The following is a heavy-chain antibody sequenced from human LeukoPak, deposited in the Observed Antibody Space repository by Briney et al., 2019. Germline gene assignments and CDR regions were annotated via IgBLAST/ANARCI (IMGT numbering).Heavy chain of an antibody. CDR1: GFIFDDYI. J-gene: IGHJ3*02. CDR3: AKARGLIGGAFDI. V-gene: IGHV3-43*01. CDR2: ISWDGDTT. D-gene: IGHD3-22*01. Sequence: GGSLRLSCAASGFIFDDYIMHWVRQAPGKGLEWVSLISWDGDTTYYADSVKGRFTISRDNSKNSLYLLMNSLTTEDTALYYCAKARGLIGGAFDIWGRGTMVTVSS.